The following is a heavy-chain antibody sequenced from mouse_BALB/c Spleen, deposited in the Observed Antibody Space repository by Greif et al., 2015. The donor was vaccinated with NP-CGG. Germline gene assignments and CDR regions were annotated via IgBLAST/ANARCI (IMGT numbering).Heavy chain of an antibody. V-gene: IGHV2-9*02. J-gene: IGHJ3*01. CDR1: GFSLTSYG. CDR2: IWAGGST. Sequence: VKLVESGPGLVAPSQSLSITCTVSGFSLTSYGVHWVRQPPGKGLEWLGVIWAGGSTNYNSALMSRLSISKDNSKSQVFLKMNSLQTDDTAMYYCARELGQGFAYWGQGTLVTVSA. CDR3: ARELGQGFAY. D-gene: IGHD4-1*01.